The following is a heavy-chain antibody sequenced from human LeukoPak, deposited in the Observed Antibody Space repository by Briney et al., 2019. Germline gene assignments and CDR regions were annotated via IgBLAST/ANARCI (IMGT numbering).Heavy chain of an antibody. CDR3: ARASRSWFDP. J-gene: IGHJ5*02. Sequence: PGGSLRLSCAASGITISGYDMHWVRHVTGKGLEWVSSIGTAGDTYYSGSVKGRFTISRENAKNSLYLQMDSLRAGDTAVYYCARASRSWFDPWGQGTLVAVSS. V-gene: IGHV3-13*01. CDR1: GITISGYD. CDR2: IGTAGDT.